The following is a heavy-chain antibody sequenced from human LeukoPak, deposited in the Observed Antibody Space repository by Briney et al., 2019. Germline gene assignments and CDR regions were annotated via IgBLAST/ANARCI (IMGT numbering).Heavy chain of an antibody. J-gene: IGHJ3*02. D-gene: IGHD1-26*01. CDR2: IYYSGST. CDR1: GGSISSYY. CDR3: ARDSNVGMGAPMVAFDI. Sequence: SETLSLTCTVSGGSISSYYWSWIRQPPGKGLEWIGYIYYSGSTNYNPSLKSRVTISVDTSKNQFSLKLSSVTAADTAVYYCARDSNVGMGAPMVAFDIWGQGTMVTVSS. V-gene: IGHV4-59*01.